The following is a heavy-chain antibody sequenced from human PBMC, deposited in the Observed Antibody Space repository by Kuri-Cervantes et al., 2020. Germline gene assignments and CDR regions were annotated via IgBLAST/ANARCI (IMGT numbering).Heavy chain of an antibody. CDR2: ISAYNGDT. Sequence: ASVKVSCKASGGTFSSHAITWVRQAPGQGLEWMGWISAYNGDTNYAQKLQGRVTMTTDTSTSTAYMELRSLRSDDTAVYYCARDLVGYSYGLNWGQGTLVTVSS. CDR1: GGTFSSHA. D-gene: IGHD5-18*01. J-gene: IGHJ4*02. CDR3: ARDLVGYSYGLN. V-gene: IGHV1-18*01.